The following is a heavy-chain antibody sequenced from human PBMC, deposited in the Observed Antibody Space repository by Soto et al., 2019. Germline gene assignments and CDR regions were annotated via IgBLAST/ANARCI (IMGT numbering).Heavy chain of an antibody. V-gene: IGHV4-4*02. CDR2: IYRTGST. CDR3: ASRDPGTSVDD. J-gene: IGHJ4*02. D-gene: IGHD1-7*01. Sequence: SETLSLTCAVSGGSFTSNNWWTWVRQPPGQGLEWIGEIYRTGSTNYNPSLKSRVTISLDKSENQFSLKVTSLTAADTAVYYCASRDPGTSVDDWGQGTLVTVSS. CDR1: GGSFTSNNW.